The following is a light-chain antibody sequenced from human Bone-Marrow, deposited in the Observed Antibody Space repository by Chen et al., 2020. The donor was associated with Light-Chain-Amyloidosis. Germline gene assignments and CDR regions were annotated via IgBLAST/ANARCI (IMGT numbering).Light chain of an antibody. J-gene: IGKJ1*01. CDR1: QGDLYSSSNKDY. CDR3: QQDYNSPWT. V-gene: IGKV4-1*01. Sequence: DIVMTQSPDSLAVSLGERATINDKSSQGDLYSSSNKDYLAWYQQKPGQPPKLLIYWASTRESGVLDQYSGSGSGAEFTLAICSLQAEDVEGNYCQQDYNSPWTFGQGTKVDLK. CDR2: WAS.